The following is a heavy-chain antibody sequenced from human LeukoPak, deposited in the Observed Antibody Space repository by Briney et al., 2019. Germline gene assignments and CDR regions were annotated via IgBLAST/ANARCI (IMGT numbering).Heavy chain of an antibody. CDR2: IYQNGNT. V-gene: IGHV4-30-2*01. CDR1: GGSISSGGYS. J-gene: IGHJ5*01. D-gene: IGHD6-13*01. CDR3: GRGGIAAAASGIDS. Sequence: SETLSLTCAVSGGSISSGGYSWSWIRQPPGKGLEWIGYIYQNGNTYYNPSLKSRVTISVDRSKNQFSLNLSSVTAADTAVYYCGRGGIAAAASGIDSWGQGTLVAVSS.